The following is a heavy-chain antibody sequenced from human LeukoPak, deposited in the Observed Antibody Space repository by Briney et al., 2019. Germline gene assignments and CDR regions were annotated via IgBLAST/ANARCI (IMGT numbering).Heavy chain of an antibody. V-gene: IGHV4-4*07. J-gene: IGHJ4*02. Sequence: PSETLSLTCTVSGGSIYNYYWGWIRQSAGKGLEWIGRIYTSGSIDYNPSLNSRVTISVDTSKSQFSLNLKSVTAADTAVYYCARESKEYDGEGYQLDYWGRGTLVTVSS. CDR2: IYTSGSI. CDR3: ARESKEYDGEGYQLDY. D-gene: IGHD2-21*01. CDR1: GGSIYNYY.